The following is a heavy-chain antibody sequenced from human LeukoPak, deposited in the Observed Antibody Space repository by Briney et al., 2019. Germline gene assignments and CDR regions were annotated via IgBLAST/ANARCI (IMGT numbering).Heavy chain of an antibody. CDR2: IYYDGDT. J-gene: IGHJ4*02. CDR1: GDSINNPGYY. CDR3: ARSRSYYFDH. V-gene: IGHV4-39*01. D-gene: IGHD6-19*01. Sequence: SETLSLTCTVPGDSINNPGYYWGWIRRPPGKGLEWIGTIYYDGDTYYNASLKSRVTISVDTSNNQFSLRLSSVTAADTAVYYCARSRSYYFDHWGQGTLVTVSS.